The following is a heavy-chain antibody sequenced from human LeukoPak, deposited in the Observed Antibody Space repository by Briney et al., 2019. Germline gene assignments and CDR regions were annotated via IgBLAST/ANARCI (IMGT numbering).Heavy chain of an antibody. J-gene: IGHJ6*02. Sequence: SETLSLTCAVYGVSFSGYYWSWIRQPPGKGLEWIGYIYYSGSTYYNPSLKSRVTISVDTSKNQFSLKLSSVTAADTAVYYCARAPPGPYDFWSGYSPGRFYYYYGMDVWGQGTTVTVSS. CDR1: GVSFSGYY. CDR3: ARAPPGPYDFWSGYSPGRFYYYYGMDV. D-gene: IGHD3-3*01. V-gene: IGHV4-34*09. CDR2: IYYSGST.